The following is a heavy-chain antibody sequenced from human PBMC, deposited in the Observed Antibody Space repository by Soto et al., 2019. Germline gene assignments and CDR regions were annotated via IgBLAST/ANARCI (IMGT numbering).Heavy chain of an antibody. CDR1: GGSISSYY. Sequence: ASETLSLTCTVSGGSISSYYWSWIRQPPGKGLEWIGYIYYTGSTNYNPSLKSRVTISVDTSKNQFSLELRSVTAADTAVYYCARYFCTSTTCYYFDYWGQGTLVTVSS. CDR2: IYYTGST. CDR3: ARYFCTSTTCYYFDY. J-gene: IGHJ4*02. D-gene: IGHD2-2*01. V-gene: IGHV4-59*01.